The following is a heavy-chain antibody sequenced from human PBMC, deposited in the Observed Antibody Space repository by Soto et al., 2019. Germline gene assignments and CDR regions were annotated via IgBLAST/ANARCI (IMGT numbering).Heavy chain of an antibody. J-gene: IGHJ4*02. CDR2: INPSGGST. V-gene: IGHV1-46*01. Sequence: QVQLVQSGAEVKKPGASVKVSCKASGYTVTSYYMHWVRQAPGQGLEWMGIINPSGGSTSYAQKFQGRVTMTRDKSTGTVYMELSSLRSEDTAVYYCARGDSIYSSSWYSRYDYWGQGTLVTVSS. CDR3: ARGDSIYSSSWYSRYDY. CDR1: GYTVTSYY. D-gene: IGHD6-13*01.